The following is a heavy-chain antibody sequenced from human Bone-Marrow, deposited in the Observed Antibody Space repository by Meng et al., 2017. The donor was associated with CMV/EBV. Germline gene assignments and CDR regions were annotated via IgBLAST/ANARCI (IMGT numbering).Heavy chain of an antibody. V-gene: IGHV3-20*04. J-gene: IGHJ6*02. D-gene: IGHD2-15*01. Sequence: GGSLRLSCAASGFTFDDYGMSWVRQAPGKGLEWVSGINWNGGSTGYADPVKGRFTISRDNAKNSLYLQMNSLRAEDTALYYCAKDIGPNTYYYYGMDVWGQGTTVTVSS. CDR1: GFTFDDYG. CDR2: INWNGGST. CDR3: AKDIGPNTYYYYGMDV.